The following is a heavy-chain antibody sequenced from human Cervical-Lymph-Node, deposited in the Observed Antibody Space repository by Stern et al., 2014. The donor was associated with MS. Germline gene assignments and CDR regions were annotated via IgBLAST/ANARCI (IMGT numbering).Heavy chain of an antibody. Sequence: KFQGRVTITRDTSASTAYMELSSLKSEDTAVYYCARDKPVAVIYYYGMDVWGQGTTVTVSS. CDR3: ARDKPVAVIYYYGMDV. D-gene: IGHD2-15*01. J-gene: IGHJ6*02. V-gene: IGHV1-3*01.